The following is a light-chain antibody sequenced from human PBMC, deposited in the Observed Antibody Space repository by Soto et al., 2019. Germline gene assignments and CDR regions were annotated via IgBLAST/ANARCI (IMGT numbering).Light chain of an antibody. CDR1: SSDVGGYNY. CDR3: SSYTSSSPCV. CDR2: DVS. V-gene: IGLV2-14*01. J-gene: IGLJ1*01. Sequence: QSALTQPASVSGSPGQSITISCTGTSSDVGGYNYVSWYQQHPGKAPKLMIYDVSNRPSGVSNRFSGSKSGNTASLTISGLPAEDEADYYCSSYTSSSPCVFGTGTKLTVL.